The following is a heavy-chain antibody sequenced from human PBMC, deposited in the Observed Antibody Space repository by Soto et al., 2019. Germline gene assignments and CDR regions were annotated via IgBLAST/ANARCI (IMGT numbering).Heavy chain of an antibody. V-gene: IGHV3-74*01. D-gene: IGHD3-9*01. CDR1: GFPFSSYW. Sequence: EVQLVESGGDLVQRGGSLRLSCAASGFPFSSYWMHWVRHTPGKGLDWVARISGDGVTTYYADSVTGRFTVSGDNAKNTLSLQMSGLRAEDTAVYYCAREYYGLLTGYYTDYWGQGTLVSVSS. J-gene: IGHJ4*02. CDR3: AREYYGLLTGYYTDY. CDR2: ISGDGVTT.